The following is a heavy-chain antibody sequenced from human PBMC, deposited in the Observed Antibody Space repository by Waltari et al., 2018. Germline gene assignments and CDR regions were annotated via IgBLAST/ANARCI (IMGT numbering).Heavy chain of an antibody. CDR2: ISRISSYI. CDR3: AREGRWLGAFDI. Sequence: EVQLVESGGGLVKPGGSLRLSCAASGFTFSSYRMNWVRQAPGKGREWGCTISRISSYIYYADSVNGRFTIARENAKNSLYLQMNSLRAEETAVYYCAREGRWLGAFDIWGQGTMVTVSS. CDR1: GFTFSSYR. D-gene: IGHD6-19*01. J-gene: IGHJ3*02. V-gene: IGHV3-21*01.